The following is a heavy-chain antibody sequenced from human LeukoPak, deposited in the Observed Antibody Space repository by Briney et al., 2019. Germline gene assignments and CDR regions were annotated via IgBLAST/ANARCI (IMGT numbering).Heavy chain of an antibody. CDR2: IYYSGST. D-gene: IGHD3-22*01. V-gene: IGHV4-59*08. CDR3: ARHGDYYDISGYLDY. J-gene: IGHJ4*02. CDR1: GGSISSYY. Sequence: SETLSLTCTVSGGSISSYYWSWLRQPPGKGLEWIGYIYYSGSTNYNPSLKSRVTISVDTSKNQFSLKLSSVTAADTAVYYCARHGDYYDISGYLDYWGQGTLVTVSS.